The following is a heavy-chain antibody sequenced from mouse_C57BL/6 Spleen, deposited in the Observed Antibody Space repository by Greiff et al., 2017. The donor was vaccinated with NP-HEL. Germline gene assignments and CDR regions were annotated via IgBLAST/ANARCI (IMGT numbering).Heavy chain of an antibody. V-gene: IGHV1-26*01. Sequence: EVQLQQSGPELVKPGASVKISCKASGYTFTDYYMNWVKQSHGKSLEWIGDINPNNGGTSYNQKFKGKATLTVDKSSSTAYMELRSLTSEDSAVYYCASGGYDGYVDYWGQGTTLTVSS. CDR1: GYTFTDYY. CDR2: INPNNGGT. CDR3: ASGGYDGYVDY. J-gene: IGHJ2*01. D-gene: IGHD2-3*01.